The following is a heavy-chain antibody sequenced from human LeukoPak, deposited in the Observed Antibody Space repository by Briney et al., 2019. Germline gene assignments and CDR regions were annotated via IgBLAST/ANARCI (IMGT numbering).Heavy chain of an antibody. CDR3: ASGAPRDGYKMGLDY. CDR2: IYTDGST. J-gene: IGHJ4*02. Sequence: PSETLSLTCTVSGGSISNYYWTWIRQPAGKGLEWIGHIYTDGSTNYNPSLKSRVTLSVDTSKSHFSLKLISVTAADTAVYYRASGAPRDGYKMGLDYWGQGTLVTVSS. V-gene: IGHV4-4*07. D-gene: IGHD5-24*01. CDR1: GGSISNYY.